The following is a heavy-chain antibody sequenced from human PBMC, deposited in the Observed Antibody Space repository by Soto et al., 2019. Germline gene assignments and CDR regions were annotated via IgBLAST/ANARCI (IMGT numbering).Heavy chain of an antibody. D-gene: IGHD4-17*01. J-gene: IGHJ4*02. Sequence: VRLVESGGGSVQPGGSLRLACAASGFHFSSNWMHWVRQVPGRGLEWVSHIESDERRTTYADSVKGRFTISRDNSQNTLSLQMNSLRVEDTAIYYCAVDYGGNFGPHWCQGTLVTVSS. CDR3: AVDYGGNFGPH. V-gene: IGHV3-74*01. CDR1: GFHFSSNW. CDR2: IESDERRT.